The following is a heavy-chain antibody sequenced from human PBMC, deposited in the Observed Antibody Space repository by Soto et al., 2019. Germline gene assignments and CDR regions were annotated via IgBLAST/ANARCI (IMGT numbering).Heavy chain of an antibody. J-gene: IGHJ3*02. D-gene: IGHD1-26*01. CDR2: IGGGDDI. CDR1: GFTFSNYA. CDR3: AKDSVSYNRIYDAFDI. V-gene: IGHV3-23*01. Sequence: VQLFESGGGLVQPGGSLRLSCEGSGFTFSNYAMSWVRQAPGEGPEWVSTIGGGDDIFYADSVKGRFTISRDDSKSTMYLQMDNLRVADTAIYFCAKDSVSYNRIYDAFDIWGQGTVVTVSS.